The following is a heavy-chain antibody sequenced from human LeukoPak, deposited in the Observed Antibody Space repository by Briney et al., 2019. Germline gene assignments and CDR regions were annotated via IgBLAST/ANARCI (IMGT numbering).Heavy chain of an antibody. CDR2: ISYDGSNK. CDR3: ARPATLGWLSLYYFDY. CDR1: GFTFSSYA. Sequence: PGGSLRLSCAASGFTFSSYAMHWVCQAPRKGLEWVAVISYDGSNKYYADSVKGRFTISRDNSKNTLYLQMNSLRAEDTAVYYCARPATLGWLSLYYFDYWGQGTLVTVSS. J-gene: IGHJ4*02. V-gene: IGHV3-30-3*01. D-gene: IGHD3-3*01.